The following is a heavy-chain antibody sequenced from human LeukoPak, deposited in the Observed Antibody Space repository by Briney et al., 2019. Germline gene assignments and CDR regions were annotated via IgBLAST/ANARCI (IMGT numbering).Heavy chain of an antibody. D-gene: IGHD4-23*01. CDR1: GFTFSSYG. Sequence: GGSLRLSCAASGFTFSSYGMHWVRQAPGKGLEWVAVISYDGSNKYYADSVKGRFTISRDNSKNTLYLQTNSLRAEDTAVYYCAKDQGRYGGNSAQPPDYWGQGTLVTVSS. V-gene: IGHV3-30*18. CDR3: AKDQGRYGGNSAQPPDY. J-gene: IGHJ4*02. CDR2: ISYDGSNK.